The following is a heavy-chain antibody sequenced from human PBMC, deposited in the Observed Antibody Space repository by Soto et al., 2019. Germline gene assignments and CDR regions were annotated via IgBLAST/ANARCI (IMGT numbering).Heavy chain of an antibody. Sequence: TLSPAGTISGDSYSISTYSWSWIRQPPGKALEWVGFIYQSGVTSYNPSLKSRVTISLDRSNNQYSLKLSSVTAADTAVYYCAGMPYTSGLRFDPWGPGTLVTVYS. V-gene: IGHV4-30-2*01. D-gene: IGHD6-19*01. J-gene: IGHJ5*02. CDR1: GDSYSISTYS. CDR3: AGMPYTSGLRFDP. CDR2: IYQSGVT.